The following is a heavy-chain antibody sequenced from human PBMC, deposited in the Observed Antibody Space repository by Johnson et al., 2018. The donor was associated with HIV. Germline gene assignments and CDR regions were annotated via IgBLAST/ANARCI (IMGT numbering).Heavy chain of an antibody. D-gene: IGHD3-22*01. V-gene: IGHV3-23*04. CDR1: GFTFNTYA. CDR3: SKEADYDGSSGYPSDAFDI. CDR2: ISASGSST. Sequence: VQLVESGGGVVQPGRSLRLSCAASGFTFNTYAMTWVRQAPGQGLEWVSGISASGSSTYYADSVKGRFPISRDNSKKTLYFQMNSRRAEDTALYYCSKEADYDGSSGYPSDAFDIWGQGTMVTVSS. J-gene: IGHJ3*02.